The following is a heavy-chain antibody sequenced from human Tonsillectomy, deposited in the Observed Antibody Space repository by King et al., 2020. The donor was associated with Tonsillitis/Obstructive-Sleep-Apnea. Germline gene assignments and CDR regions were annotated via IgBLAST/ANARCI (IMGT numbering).Heavy chain of an antibody. CDR2: ISHTGST. CDR3: ARDNGGGSAFDI. Sequence: VQLQQWGAGLLKPSETLSLTCGVYGGSFSGYYWSWIRPPPGKGLEWIGEISHTGSTNYNPSLKSRVSISVDTSKNQLSLKLSSVTAADTALYYCARDNGGGSAFDIWGQGTMVTVSS. V-gene: IGHV4-34*01. D-gene: IGHD3-16*01. CDR1: GGSFSGYY. J-gene: IGHJ3*02.